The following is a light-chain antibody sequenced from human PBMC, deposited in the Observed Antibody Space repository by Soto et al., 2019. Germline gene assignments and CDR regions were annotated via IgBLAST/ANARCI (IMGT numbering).Light chain of an antibody. J-gene: IGKJ4*01. CDR2: GAS. CDR1: QSVTSN. Sequence: EIVMTQSAATLSGSPGERVTFSCGASQSVTSNLAWYQHKPGQAPRLLISGASTGATGIPARFSGSGYGTEFTLTINSLQSEDFAVYYCQQYDNWPVTFGGGTKVDIK. V-gene: IGKV3-15*01. CDR3: QQYDNWPVT.